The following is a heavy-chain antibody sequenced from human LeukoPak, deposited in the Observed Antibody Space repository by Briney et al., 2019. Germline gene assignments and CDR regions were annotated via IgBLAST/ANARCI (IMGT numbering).Heavy chain of an antibody. Sequence: ASVKVSCKASGYTFTGYYMHWVRQAPGQGLEWMGWINPNSGGTNYAQKFQGRVTMTRDTSISTAYMELSRLRSDDTAVYYCAREFGGSGLEPGGVWGKGTTVTISS. J-gene: IGHJ6*04. CDR3: AREFGGSGLEPGGV. D-gene: IGHD3-10*01. CDR2: INPNSGGT. CDR1: GYTFTGYY. V-gene: IGHV1-2*02.